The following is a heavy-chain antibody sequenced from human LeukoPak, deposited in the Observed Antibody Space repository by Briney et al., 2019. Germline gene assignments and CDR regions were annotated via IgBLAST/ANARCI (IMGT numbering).Heavy chain of an antibody. J-gene: IGHJ4*02. CDR3: ATRTTAAGYFDY. Sequence: SETXSLTCTVSGGSISSSGYYWGXIXXPXGKGLXWVGYIYYSGNTYYNPSLKGRVTISLDRSKNQFSLKLDSVTAADTAVYYCATRTTAAGYFDYWGQGTLVTVSS. CDR2: IYYSGNT. V-gene: IGHV4-39*07. D-gene: IGHD6-13*01. CDR1: GGSISSSGYY.